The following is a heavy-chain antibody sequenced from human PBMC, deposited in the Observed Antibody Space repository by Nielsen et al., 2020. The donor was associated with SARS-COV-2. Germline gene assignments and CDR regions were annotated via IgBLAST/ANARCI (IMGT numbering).Heavy chain of an antibody. V-gene: IGHV1-18*01. D-gene: IGHD1-14*01. J-gene: IGHJ4*02. CDR3: ARAAIAPGRFDY. CDR2: ISAYNGNT. CDR1: AYTFTSYG. Sequence: ASVKVSCKASAYTFTSYGISWVRQAPGQGLEWMGWISAYNGNTNYAQKLQGRVTMTTDTSTSTAYMELRSLRSDDTAVYYCARAAIAPGRFDYWGQGTLVTVSS.